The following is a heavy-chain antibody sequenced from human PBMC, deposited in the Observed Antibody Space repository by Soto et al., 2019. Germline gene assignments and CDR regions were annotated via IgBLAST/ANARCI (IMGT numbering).Heavy chain of an antibody. CDR1: GASITGSFF. J-gene: IGHJ4*02. CDR3: ARATFFRKGYYDATDYYFFDY. Sequence: SETLSLTCTVSGASITGSFFWSWIRQPAGKGLEWIGRFSLSGTTNYNPSLRSRVTMSADVSKNQFSLRLTSVTAADTALYYCARATFFRKGYYDATDYYFFDYWGQGTLVTVSS. D-gene: IGHD3-22*01. CDR2: FSLSGTT. V-gene: IGHV4-4*07.